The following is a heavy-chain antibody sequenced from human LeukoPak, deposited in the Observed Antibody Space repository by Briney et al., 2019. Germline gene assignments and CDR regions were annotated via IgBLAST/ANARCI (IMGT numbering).Heavy chain of an antibody. CDR3: ARDGESSDYSWANWFDP. J-gene: IGHJ5*02. V-gene: IGHV1-46*01. D-gene: IGHD3-16*01. Sequence: GASVKVSCKASGYTFTSYYIFWVRQAPGQGLEWMGIINPRTGSTSYSQKFRGRVTMTRDMSTSTVYMELSSLRSEDTAVYYCARDGESSDYSWANWFDPWGQGTLVTVSS. CDR1: GYTFTSYY. CDR2: INPRTGST.